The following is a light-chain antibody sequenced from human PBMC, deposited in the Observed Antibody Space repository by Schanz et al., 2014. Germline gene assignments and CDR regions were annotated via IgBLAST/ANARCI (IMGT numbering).Light chain of an antibody. CDR3: GSYAGSYTSR. V-gene: IGLV2-11*01. J-gene: IGLJ2*01. Sequence: QSALTQPRSVSGSPGQSVTISCTGTTSDVGGYNYVSWYQQHPGKAPKLMIYDVSKRPSGVPDRFSGSKSGNTASLTISGLQAEDEADYYCGSYAGSYTSRFGGGTKLTV. CDR2: DVS. CDR1: TSDVGGYNY.